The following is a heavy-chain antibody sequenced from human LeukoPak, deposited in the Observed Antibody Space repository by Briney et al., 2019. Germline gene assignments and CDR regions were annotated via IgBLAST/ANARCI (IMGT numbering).Heavy chain of an antibody. J-gene: IGHJ4*02. CDR3: ARDYQWFGELLGY. V-gene: IGHV1-69*13. CDR1: GGTFSSYA. CDR2: IIPIFGTA. Sequence: SVRVSCKASGGTFSSYAISWVRQAPGQGLEWMGGIIPIFGTANYAQKFQGRVTITADESTSTAYMELSSLRSDDTAVYYCARDYQWFGELLGYWGQGTLVTVSS. D-gene: IGHD3-10*01.